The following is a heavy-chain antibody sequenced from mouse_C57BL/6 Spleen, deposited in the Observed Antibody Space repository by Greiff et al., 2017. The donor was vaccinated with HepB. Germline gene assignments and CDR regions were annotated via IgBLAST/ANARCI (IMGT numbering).Heavy chain of an antibody. CDR2: IYPGSGNT. CDR3: ARNLRRDAMDY. V-gene: IGHV1-76*01. CDR1: GYTFTDYY. Sequence: QVQLQQSGAELVRPGASVKLSCKASGYTFTDYYINWVKQRPGQGLEWIARIYPGSGNTYYNEKFKGKATLTAEKSSSNAYMQLSSLTSEDSAVYFCARNLRRDAMDYWGQGTSVTVSS. J-gene: IGHJ4*01. D-gene: IGHD1-2*01.